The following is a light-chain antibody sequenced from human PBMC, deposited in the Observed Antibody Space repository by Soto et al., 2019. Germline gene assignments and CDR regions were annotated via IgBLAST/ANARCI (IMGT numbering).Light chain of an antibody. Sequence: DIRVTQSPSSLSASVGERVTITCQASQDISNYLNWYQQKPGKAPKLLIYDAANLETGVPSRFSGSGSGTDFIFTISRLQPEDIATYYCHQYDSLPLTFGQGTKVEI. CDR1: QDISNY. CDR3: HQYDSLPLT. CDR2: DAA. V-gene: IGKV1-33*01. J-gene: IGKJ1*01.